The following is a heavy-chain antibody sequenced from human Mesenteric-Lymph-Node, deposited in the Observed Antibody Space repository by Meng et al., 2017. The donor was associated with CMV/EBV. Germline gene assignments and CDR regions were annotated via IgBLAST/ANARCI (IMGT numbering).Heavy chain of an antibody. CDR1: EFNFISLW. CDR3: ARHQGNLYSSGWFDL. V-gene: IGHV5-51*01. CDR2: IYPDDSDV. J-gene: IGHJ4*02. D-gene: IGHD6-19*01. Sequence: GESLKISCQGSEFNFISLWIGWVRQMPGKGPEWMGVIYPDDSDVRYSPAFQGQVTISADKSISTAYLQWNRLEASDTAMYYCARHQGNLYSSGWFDLWGQGTLVTVSS.